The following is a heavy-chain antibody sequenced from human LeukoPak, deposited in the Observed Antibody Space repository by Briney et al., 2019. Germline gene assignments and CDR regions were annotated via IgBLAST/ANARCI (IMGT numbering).Heavy chain of an antibody. CDR1: GFTFTSPA. Sequence: EASVKVSCKASGFTFTSPAMQWVRQARGQRLEWIGWIVVGSGNTNYAQKFQERVTITRDMSTSTAYMELSSLRSEDTAVYYCAAGFWSRTTGAFDIWGQGTMVTVSS. CDR3: AAGFWSRTTGAFDI. D-gene: IGHD1-1*01. J-gene: IGHJ3*02. V-gene: IGHV1-58*02. CDR2: IVVGSGNT.